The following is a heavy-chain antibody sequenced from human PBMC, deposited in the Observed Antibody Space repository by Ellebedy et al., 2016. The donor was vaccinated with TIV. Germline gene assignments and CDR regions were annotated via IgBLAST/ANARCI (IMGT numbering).Heavy chain of an antibody. J-gene: IGHJ4*02. CDR1: GGSISNYY. V-gene: IGHV4-4*07. CDR2: IYISGST. CDR3: ARGGERWLLPFDF. D-gene: IGHD5-24*01. Sequence: GSLRLXXTVSGGSISNYYWSWVRQPAGKGLEWIGRIYISGSTSYNPSLGSRVTMSLDTSKNHFSLELTSVTAADTAVYYCARGGERWLLPFDFWGQGALVTVSS.